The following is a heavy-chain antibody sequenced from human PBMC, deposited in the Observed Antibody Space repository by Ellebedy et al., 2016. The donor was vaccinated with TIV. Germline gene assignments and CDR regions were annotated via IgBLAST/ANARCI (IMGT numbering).Heavy chain of an antibody. Sequence: PGGSLRLSCAASESTFRSYWMSWVRQAPGKGLEWVSSISSSSSYIYYADSVKGRFTISSDNAKNSLYLQMNSLRAEDTAVYYCARDRFSGAAAGPTGYWGQGTLVTVSS. J-gene: IGHJ4*02. D-gene: IGHD6-13*01. CDR1: ESTFRSYW. V-gene: IGHV3-21*01. CDR3: ARDRFSGAAAGPTGY. CDR2: ISSSSSYI.